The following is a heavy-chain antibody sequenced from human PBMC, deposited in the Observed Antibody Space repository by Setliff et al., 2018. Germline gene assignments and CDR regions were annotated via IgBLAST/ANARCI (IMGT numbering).Heavy chain of an antibody. CDR3: ARDLDYQYYYDSSGRDAFDI. Sequence: ASVKVSCKASGGTFSNYDISWVRQAPGQGLEWMGWINAGNGDTQLSQDFQGRLTITTDTSASTAYMELRSLRSDDTAVYYCARDLDYQYYYDSSGRDAFDIWGQGTMVTVSS. J-gene: IGHJ3*02. CDR1: GGTFSNYD. V-gene: IGHV1-18*01. CDR2: INAGNGDT. D-gene: IGHD3-22*01.